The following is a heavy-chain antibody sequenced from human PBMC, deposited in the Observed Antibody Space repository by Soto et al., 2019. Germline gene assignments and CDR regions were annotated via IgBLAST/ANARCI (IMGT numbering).Heavy chain of an antibody. CDR1: GGTFSSYA. D-gene: IGHD3-10*01. Sequence: SVKVSCTASGGTFSSYAISWVRQAPGQGLEWMGGIIPIFGTANYAQKFQGRVTITADESTSTAYMELSSLRSEDTAVYYCARTKRRGLYFDDWGQGTLVTGSS. J-gene: IGHJ4*02. V-gene: IGHV1-69*13. CDR2: IIPIFGTA. CDR3: ARTKRRGLYFDD.